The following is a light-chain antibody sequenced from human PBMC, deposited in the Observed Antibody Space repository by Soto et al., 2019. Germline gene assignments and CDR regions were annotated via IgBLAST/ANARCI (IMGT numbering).Light chain of an antibody. CDR1: NIGSKS. CDR2: DDD. V-gene: IGLV3-21*02. J-gene: IGLJ1*01. Sequence: ELAQPPSVSVAPGQTARITCGGNNIGSKSVHWYQLKPGQAPVLVVYDDDDRPSGIPERFSGSNSGNTATLTIGRVEAGQEADYYCQVWDSGSDNYVFGTGTKVT. CDR3: QVWDSGSDNYV.